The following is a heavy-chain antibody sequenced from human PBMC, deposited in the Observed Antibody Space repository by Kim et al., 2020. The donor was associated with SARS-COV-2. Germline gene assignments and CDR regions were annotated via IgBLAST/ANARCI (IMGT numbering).Heavy chain of an antibody. CDR3: ARPTGSSGWPDY. J-gene: IGHJ4*02. D-gene: IGHD6-19*01. Sequence: YVNPSLKSPVTISVDTSKKQFSLKLSAVTAADTAVYYCARPTGSSGWPDYWGQGTLVTVSS. V-gene: IGHV4-39*01.